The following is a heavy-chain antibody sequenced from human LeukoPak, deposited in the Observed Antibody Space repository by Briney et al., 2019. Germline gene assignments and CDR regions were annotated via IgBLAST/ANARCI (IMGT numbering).Heavy chain of an antibody. CDR2: IYHSGGT. Sequence: SETLSLTCTVSGYSISSGYYWGWIRQPPGKGLEWIGSIYHSGGTYYNPSPKSRVTISVDASKNQFSLKLSSVTAADTAVYYCARVRVTIVWFDPWGQGTLVTVSS. CDR3: ARVRVTIVWFDP. D-gene: IGHD3-9*01. J-gene: IGHJ5*02. CDR1: GYSISSGYY. V-gene: IGHV4-38-2*02.